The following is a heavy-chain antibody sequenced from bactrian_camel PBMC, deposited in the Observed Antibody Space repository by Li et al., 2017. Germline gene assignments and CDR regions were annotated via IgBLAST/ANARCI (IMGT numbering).Heavy chain of an antibody. V-gene: IGHV3S25*01. CDR2: IYNRSNRT. Sequence: QLVESGGGAVEAGGSLRLSCTVSGYTGSYACMAWFRQGSGKEREAVAAIYNRSNRTYYADSVKGRFTISQDNAKNTVYLQMNSLKPEDTGMYYCALVPFSCRTRLNDGPWWMTGGYYERNYWGQGTQVTVS. CDR1: GYTGSYAC. D-gene: IGHD2*01. CDR3: ALVPFSCRTRLNDGPWWMTGGYYERNY. J-gene: IGHJ4*01.